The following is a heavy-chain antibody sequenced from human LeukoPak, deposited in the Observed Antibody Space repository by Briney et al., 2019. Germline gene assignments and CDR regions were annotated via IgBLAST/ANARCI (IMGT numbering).Heavy chain of an antibody. J-gene: IGHJ4*02. D-gene: IGHD1-14*01. Sequence: GSLRLSCTASGLTFSTSGLNWVRQAPGKGLEWVASISPTGSDRYHADSMKGRFTISRDNANNFLYLQMNSLRAEDTAVYYCATETNGRHYDYWGQGTLLTVSS. CDR1: GLTFSTSG. CDR3: ATETNGRHYDY. CDR2: ISPTGSDR. V-gene: IGHV3-21*01.